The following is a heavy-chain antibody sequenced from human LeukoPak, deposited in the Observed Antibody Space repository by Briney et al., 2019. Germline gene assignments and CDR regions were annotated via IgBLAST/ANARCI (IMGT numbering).Heavy chain of an antibody. CDR3: ARNVISYSSQYYYYMDV. D-gene: IGHD4-11*01. V-gene: IGHV4-4*09. J-gene: IGHJ6*03. CDR2: IYSSGST. Sequence: RASETLSLTCTVSGGSIGGYYWSWIRQPPGKGLEWIGYIYSSGSTNYNPSLKSRVTISVDTSKNQFSLKLTSVTAADTAVYYCARNVISYSSQYYYYMDVWGKGTAVTVSS. CDR1: GGSIGGYY.